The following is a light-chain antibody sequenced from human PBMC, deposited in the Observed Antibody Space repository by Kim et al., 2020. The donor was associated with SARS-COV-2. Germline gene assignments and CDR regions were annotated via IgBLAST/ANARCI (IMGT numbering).Light chain of an antibody. J-gene: IGLJ2*01. CDR2: GKN. CDR3: NTRDSSGNHVV. V-gene: IGLV3-19*01. Sequence: ALGTAVNITCKGDILRIYYASCYQQKPGQAPVIVIYGKNNRPSGIPDRFSGSSSGNTASLTITGAQAEDEADYYCNTRDSSGNHVVFGGGTKLTVL. CDR1: ILRIYY.